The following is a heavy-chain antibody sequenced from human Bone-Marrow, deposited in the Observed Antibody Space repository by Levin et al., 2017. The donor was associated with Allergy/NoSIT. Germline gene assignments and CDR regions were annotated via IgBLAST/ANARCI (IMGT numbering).Heavy chain of an antibody. D-gene: IGHD6-19*01. J-gene: IGHJ4*02. Sequence: PSETLSLTCTVSGGSISSSSYYWGWIRQPPGKGLEWIGSIYYSGSTYYNPSLKSRVTISVDTSKNQFSLKLSSVTAADTAVYYCARVRYSSGVYFDYWGQGTLVTVSS. V-gene: IGHV4-39*07. CDR2: IYYSGST. CDR3: ARVRYSSGVYFDY. CDR1: GGSISSSSYY.